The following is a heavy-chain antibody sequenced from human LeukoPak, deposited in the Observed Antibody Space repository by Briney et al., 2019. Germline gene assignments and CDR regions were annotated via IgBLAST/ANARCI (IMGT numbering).Heavy chain of an antibody. CDR3: AGERNGYNPD. D-gene: IGHD5-24*01. V-gene: IGHV4-39*07. CDR2: IYHSGCT. J-gene: IGHJ1*01. CDR1: GGSISSSSYY. Sequence: SETLSLTCTVSGGSISSSSYYWGWVRQPPGKGLEWIGEIYHSGCTNYNPSLKRRVTISVDKSKNQFSLKLSSMTAADTAVYYCAGERNGYNPDWGQGTLVTVSS.